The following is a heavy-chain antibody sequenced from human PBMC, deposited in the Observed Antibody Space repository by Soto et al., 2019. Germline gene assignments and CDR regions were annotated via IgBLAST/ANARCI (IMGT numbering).Heavy chain of an antibody. J-gene: IGHJ4*02. CDR2: IYHSGST. D-gene: IGHD6-13*01. Sequence: ASGTLFPPFPVSGGSISSSKLWGWVRQPPGKGLGGIGEIYHSGSTNYNPSLKSRVTISVDKSKNQFSLKLSSVTAADTAVYYCARVGGAKSSSSRYGLLYYFDYWGQGTLVTVSS. V-gene: IGHV4-4*02. CDR3: ARVGGAKSSSSRYGLLYYFDY. CDR1: GGSISSSKL.